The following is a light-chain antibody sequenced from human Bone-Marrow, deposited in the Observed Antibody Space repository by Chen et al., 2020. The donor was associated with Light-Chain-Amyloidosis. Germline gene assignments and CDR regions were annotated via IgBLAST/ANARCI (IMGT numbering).Light chain of an antibody. J-gene: IGLJ2*01. CDR1: DLPTKY. V-gene: IGLV3-25*03. Sequence: SYELTQPPSVSVPPGQPARTPCSGDDLPTKYAYWYQQKPGQAPVLVIHRDTERPSGISERFSGSSSGTTATLTISGVQLEDEADYHCQSADSSGTYEVIFGGGTKLTVL. CDR2: RDT. CDR3: QSADSSGTYEVI.